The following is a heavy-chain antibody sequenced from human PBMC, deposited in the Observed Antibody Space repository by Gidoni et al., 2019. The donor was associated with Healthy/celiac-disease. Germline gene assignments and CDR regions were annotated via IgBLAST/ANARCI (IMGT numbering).Heavy chain of an antibody. Sequence: QVQLQQWGEGLLKHSETLSLTCAVDGGSCSGYYWSWSRQPPGKGLEWIGEINHSGSTNYNPSLKSRVPISVDTSKTQFSLKLSSVTAADTAVYYCARGGYSSSSGPGLVDYWGQGTLVTVSS. CDR3: ARGGYSSSSGPGLVDY. J-gene: IGHJ4*02. V-gene: IGHV4-34*01. D-gene: IGHD6-6*01. CDR1: GGSCSGYY. CDR2: INHSGST.